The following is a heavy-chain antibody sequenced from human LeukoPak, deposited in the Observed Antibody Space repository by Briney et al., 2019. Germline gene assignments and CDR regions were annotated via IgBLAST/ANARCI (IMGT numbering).Heavy chain of an antibody. D-gene: IGHD4-17*01. CDR1: GGSISSYY. CDR3: ARDQTVWDWFDP. V-gene: IGHV4-4*07. Sequence: SETLSLICTVSGGSISSYYWSWIRQPAGKGLEWIGRIYTSGSTNYNPSLKSRVTMSVDTSKNQFSLKLSSVTAADTAVYYCARDQTVWDWFDPWGQGTLVTVSS. CDR2: IYTSGST. J-gene: IGHJ5*02.